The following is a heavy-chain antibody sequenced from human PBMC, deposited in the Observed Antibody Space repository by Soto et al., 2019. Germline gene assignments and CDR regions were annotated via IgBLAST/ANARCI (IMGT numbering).Heavy chain of an antibody. V-gene: IGHV3-23*01. CDR2: ISGSGGST. D-gene: IGHD6-19*01. J-gene: IGHJ4*02. Sequence: GGSLRLSCAASGFTFSSYAMSWVRQAPGKGLEWVSAISGSGGSTYYADSVKGRFTISRDNSKNTLYLQMNSLRAEGTAVYYCAKDSRIAVAGLDYWGQGTLVTVSS. CDR3: AKDSRIAVAGLDY. CDR1: GFTFSSYA.